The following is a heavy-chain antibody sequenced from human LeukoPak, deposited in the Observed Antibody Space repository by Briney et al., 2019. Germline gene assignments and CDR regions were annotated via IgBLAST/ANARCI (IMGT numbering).Heavy chain of an antibody. CDR1: GYSISSGYY. Sequence: SETLSLTCTVSGYSISSGYYWGWIRQPPGKGLEWIGSMYHSGSTYYNPSLKSRVTISVDTSKNQFSLKLSSVTAADTAVYYCASEHRIAVAGYFDYWGQGTLVTVSS. J-gene: IGHJ4*02. V-gene: IGHV4-38-2*02. CDR2: MYHSGST. D-gene: IGHD6-19*01. CDR3: ASEHRIAVAGYFDY.